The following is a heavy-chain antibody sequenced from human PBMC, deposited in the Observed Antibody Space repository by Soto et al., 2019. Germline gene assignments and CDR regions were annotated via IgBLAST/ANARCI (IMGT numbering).Heavy chain of an antibody. CDR3: ARRPLGHLGELSSFDY. V-gene: IGHV5-51*01. D-gene: IGHD3-16*02. Sequence: GESLKISCKGSGYSFTSYWIGWVRQMPGKGLEWMGIIYPGDSDTRYSPSFQGQVTISADKSISTAYLQWSSLKASDTAMYYCARRPLGHLGELSSFDYWGQGTLVTVSS. J-gene: IGHJ4*02. CDR1: GYSFTSYW. CDR2: IYPGDSDT.